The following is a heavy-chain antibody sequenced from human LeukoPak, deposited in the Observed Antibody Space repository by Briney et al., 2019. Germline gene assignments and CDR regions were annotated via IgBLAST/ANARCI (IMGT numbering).Heavy chain of an antibody. CDR2: ISGSGGST. J-gene: IGHJ4*02. V-gene: IGHV3-23*01. Sequence: GGSLRLSCAASGFTFSSYAMSWVRQAPGKGLEWVSAISGSGGSTYYADSVKGRFTISRDNSKNTLYLQMNGLRAEDTAVYYCAKGGKIGYCSSTSCFFDYWGQGTLVTVSS. CDR1: GFTFSSYA. D-gene: IGHD2-2*01. CDR3: AKGGKIGYCSSTSCFFDY.